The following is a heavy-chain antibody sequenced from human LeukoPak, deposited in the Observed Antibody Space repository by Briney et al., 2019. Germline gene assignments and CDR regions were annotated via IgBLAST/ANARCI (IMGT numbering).Heavy chain of an antibody. V-gene: IGHV4-39*01. D-gene: IGHD6-19*01. Sequence: SETLSLTCTVPGGSISSSSYYWGWIRQPPGKGLEWIGSIYYSGSTYYNPSLKSRVTISVDTSKNQFSLKLSSVTAADTAVYYCARGAGRASPFDYWGQGTLVTVSS. J-gene: IGHJ4*02. CDR3: ARGAGRASPFDY. CDR2: IYYSGST. CDR1: GGSISSSSYY.